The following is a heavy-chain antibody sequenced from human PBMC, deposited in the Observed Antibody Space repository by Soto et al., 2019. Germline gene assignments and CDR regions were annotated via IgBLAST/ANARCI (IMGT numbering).Heavy chain of an antibody. J-gene: IGHJ6*02. CDR3: ARSLTEGYCTITGCYTRPMYGMDV. Sequence: ASVKVSCKASGYTFSGYYIHWLRQAPGQGLEWMGWINPNSGGTNYAQKFQGGVTVTRDTPTSTAYMELSRLTSDDTAVYYCARSLTEGYCTITGCYTRPMYGMDVWGQGPTVTVSS. D-gene: IGHD2-2*02. CDR2: INPNSGGT. CDR1: GYTFSGYY. V-gene: IGHV1-2*02.